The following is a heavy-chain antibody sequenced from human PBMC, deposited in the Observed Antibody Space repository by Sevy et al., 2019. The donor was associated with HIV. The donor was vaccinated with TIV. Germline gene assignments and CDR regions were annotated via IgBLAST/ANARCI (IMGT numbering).Heavy chain of an antibody. J-gene: IGHJ6*03. D-gene: IGHD3-10*01. Sequence: SETLSLTCTVSGGSISSGSYYWSWIRQPAGKGLEWIGRIYTSGSTNYNPSLKSRVTISVDTSKNQFSLKLSSVTAADTAVYYCAREHGITMVRGVMELDYYYYMDVWGKGTTVTVSS. V-gene: IGHV4-61*02. CDR2: IYTSGST. CDR3: AREHGITMVRGVMELDYYYYMDV. CDR1: GGSISSGSYY.